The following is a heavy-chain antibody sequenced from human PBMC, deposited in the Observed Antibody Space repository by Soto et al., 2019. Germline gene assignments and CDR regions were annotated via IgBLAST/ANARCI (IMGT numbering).Heavy chain of an antibody. CDR2: ISYDGSNK. CDR1: VFTFSSYG. Sequence: PGWSLRLSCAASVFTFSSYGMHWVRQSPGKGLEWVAVISYDGSNKYYADSVKGRFTISRDNSKNTLYLQMNSLRAEDPAVYYCAKDKIKYSYGDRSPYFDYWGQGTLVTVSS. V-gene: IGHV3-30*18. D-gene: IGHD5-18*01. J-gene: IGHJ4*02. CDR3: AKDKIKYSYGDRSPYFDY.